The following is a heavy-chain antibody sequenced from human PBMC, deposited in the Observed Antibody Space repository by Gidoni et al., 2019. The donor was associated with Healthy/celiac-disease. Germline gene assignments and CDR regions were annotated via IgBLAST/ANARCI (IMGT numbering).Heavy chain of an antibody. CDR1: GFTFSIYA. CDR3: AKVGPTRALAFDI. Sequence: EVQLLESGGGLVQPRGSLRLSCAASGFTFSIYAMSWVRQAPGQGLECVAAISGSGGSKYYADSVKGRFTISRDKSKNTLYRQMNSLRDEDTAVYYCAKVGPTRALAFDIWGQGTMVTVSS. D-gene: IGHD3-10*01. CDR2: ISGSGGSK. V-gene: IGHV3-23*01. J-gene: IGHJ3*02.